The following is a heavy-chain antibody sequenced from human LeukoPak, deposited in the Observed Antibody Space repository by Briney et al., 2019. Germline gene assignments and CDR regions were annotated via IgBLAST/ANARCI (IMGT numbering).Heavy chain of an antibody. CDR1: GFTFSSYS. J-gene: IGHJ4*02. CDR2: ISSRSRTI. D-gene: IGHD1/OR15-1a*01. CDR3: AKWAGSGEQTKRYFGPFDF. Sequence: GGSLRLSCAASGFTFSSYSMNWVRQAPGKGLEWVSYISSRSRTIYYADSVKGRFTVSRDNSKNTLYLEINSLRVEDTAVYYCAKWAGSGEQTKRYFGPFDFWGQGTLVTVSS. V-gene: IGHV3-48*01.